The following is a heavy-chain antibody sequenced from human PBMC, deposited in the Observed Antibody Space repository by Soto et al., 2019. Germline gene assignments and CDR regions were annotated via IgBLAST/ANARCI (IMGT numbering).Heavy chain of an antibody. CDR3: AKDLGGSVSLHY. CDR1: GFTFSTYG. CDR2: ISYDGSNK. Sequence: QVQLVESVGGVVQPGRSLRLSCAASGFTFSTYGIPWVRQAPGKGLAWVSVISYDGSNKYYADYVKGRFNISRDNYKNTLSLQMNRLGVEDTAVYYCAKDLGGSVSLHYWGQGTLVTVSS. D-gene: IGHD3-10*01. J-gene: IGHJ4*02. V-gene: IGHV3-30*18.